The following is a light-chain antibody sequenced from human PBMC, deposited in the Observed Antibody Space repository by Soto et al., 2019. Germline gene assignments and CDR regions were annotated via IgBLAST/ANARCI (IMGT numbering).Light chain of an antibody. J-gene: IGKJ1*01. Sequence: EIVLTQGPATLSLSPVERANLSCSSSQSVSSYLARYQQKPGQPPRLLIYGASNRATGIPARFSGSGSGTDFTLTISRLEPEDFAVYYCQQYGSSPPMTFGQATKVDI. CDR2: GAS. CDR1: QSVSSY. CDR3: QQYGSSPPMT. V-gene: IGKV3-20*01.